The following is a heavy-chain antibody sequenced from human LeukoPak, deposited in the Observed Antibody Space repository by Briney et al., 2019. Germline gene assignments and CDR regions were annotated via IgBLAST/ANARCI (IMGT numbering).Heavy chain of an antibody. Sequence: SETLSLTCAVYGGSFSGYYWSWIRQPPGKGLEWIGEINHSGSTNYNPSLKSRVTISVDTSKNQFSLKLSSVTAADTAVYYCARAKAARPRGYYYYYMDVWGKGTTVTVSS. CDR3: ARAKAARPRGYYYYYMDV. CDR2: INHSGST. CDR1: GGSFSGYY. J-gene: IGHJ6*03. D-gene: IGHD6-6*01. V-gene: IGHV4-34*01.